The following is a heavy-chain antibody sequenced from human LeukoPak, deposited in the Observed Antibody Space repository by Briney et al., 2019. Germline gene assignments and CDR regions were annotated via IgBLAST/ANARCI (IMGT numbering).Heavy chain of an antibody. CDR2: INPSGGST. V-gene: IGHV1-46*01. CDR1: GYTFTSYY. Sequence: ASVKVSCKASGYTFTSYYMHWVRQAPGQGLEWMGIINPSGGSTSYAQKFQGRVTMTRDTSTSTVYMERSSLRSEDTAVYYCARARLHYYGSEYYFDYWGQGTLVTVSS. D-gene: IGHD3-10*01. J-gene: IGHJ4*02. CDR3: ARARLHYYGSEYYFDY.